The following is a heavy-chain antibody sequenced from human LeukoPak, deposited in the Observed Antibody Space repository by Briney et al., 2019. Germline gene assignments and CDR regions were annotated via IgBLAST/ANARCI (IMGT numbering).Heavy chain of an antibody. Sequence: SVKVSCKASGGTFSSYAISWVRQAPGQGLEWMGRIIPILGIANYAQKFQGRVTITADKSTSTAYMELSSLRSEDTAVYYCARHGDELPYRLDYWGQGTQVTVSS. J-gene: IGHJ4*02. V-gene: IGHV1-69*04. D-gene: IGHD1-7*01. CDR1: GGTFSSYA. CDR3: ARHGDELPYRLDY. CDR2: IIPILGIA.